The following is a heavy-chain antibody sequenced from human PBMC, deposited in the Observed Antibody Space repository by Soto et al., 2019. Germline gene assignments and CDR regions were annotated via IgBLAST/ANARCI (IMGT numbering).Heavy chain of an antibody. CDR1: GFTFSSYW. Sequence: GGCMRLSCAASGFTFSSYWMSWVRQATGKGLEWVANIKQDGSEKYYVDSVKGRFTISRDNAKNSLYLQMNSLRAEDTAVYYCARERERYSSSSILWGQGTLVTVSS. CDR3: ARERERYSSSSIL. V-gene: IGHV3-7*01. D-gene: IGHD6-6*01. J-gene: IGHJ4*02. CDR2: IKQDGSEK.